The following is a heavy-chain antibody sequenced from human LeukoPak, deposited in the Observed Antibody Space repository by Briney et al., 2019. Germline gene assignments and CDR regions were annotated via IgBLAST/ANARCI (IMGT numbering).Heavy chain of an antibody. Sequence: GGSLRPSCAVSGFTFSSFAMSWVRQAPGKGLEWVSQISGNGTTTYYADSVRGRFTISRDNSKNMLYLQMDSLRAEDTALYYCAKDERGHCGGDCYVNWGQGHLVTVSS. D-gene: IGHD2-21*02. J-gene: IGHJ4*02. CDR2: ISGNGTTT. V-gene: IGHV3-23*01. CDR3: AKDERGHCGGDCYVN. CDR1: GFTFSSFA.